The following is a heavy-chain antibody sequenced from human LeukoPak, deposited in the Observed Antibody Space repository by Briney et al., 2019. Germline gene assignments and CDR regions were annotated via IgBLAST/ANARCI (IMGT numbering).Heavy chain of an antibody. D-gene: IGHD5-24*01. CDR1: GFTFSIHG. V-gene: IGHV3-23*01. Sequence: GGSLRLFCAASGFTFSIHGMNWVRQAPGKGLEWVSGISPGADITYYAESVKGRFTISRDNSKNTLYLQINTLRAEDTAIYYCAKDCGWLHFCSWGQGTLVTVSS. CDR3: AKDCGWLHFCS. J-gene: IGHJ5*02. CDR2: ISPGADIT.